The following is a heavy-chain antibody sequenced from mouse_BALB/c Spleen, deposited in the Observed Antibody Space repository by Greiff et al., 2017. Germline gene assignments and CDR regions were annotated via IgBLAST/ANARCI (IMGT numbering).Heavy chain of an antibody. D-gene: IGHD1-2*01. CDR1: GFTFTDYY. Sequence: DVKLVESGGGLVQPGGSLRLSCATSGFTFTDYYMSWVRQPPGKALEWLGFIRNKANGYTTEYSASVKGRFTISRDNSQSILYLQMNTLRAEDSATYYCARDPPLHYYAMDYWGQGTSVTVSS. V-gene: IGHV7-3*02. J-gene: IGHJ4*01. CDR3: ARDPPLHYYAMDY. CDR2: IRNKANGYTT.